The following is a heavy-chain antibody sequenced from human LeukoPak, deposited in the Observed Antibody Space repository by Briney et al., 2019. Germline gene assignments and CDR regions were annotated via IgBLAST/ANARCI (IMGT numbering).Heavy chain of an antibody. D-gene: IGHD3-9*01. Sequence: SETLSLTCTVSGGSISSSSYYWGWIRQPPGKGLEWIGSIYYSGSTYYNPSLKSRVTISVDTSKNQFSLKLSSVTAGDAAVYYCARDHGRYFDWLLPDYWGQGTLVTVSS. CDR1: GGSISSSSYY. CDR3: ARDHGRYFDWLLPDY. J-gene: IGHJ4*02. CDR2: IYYSGST. V-gene: IGHV4-39*07.